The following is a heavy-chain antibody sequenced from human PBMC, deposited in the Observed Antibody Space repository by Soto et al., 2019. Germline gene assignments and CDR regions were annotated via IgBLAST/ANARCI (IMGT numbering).Heavy chain of an antibody. J-gene: IGHJ4*02. Sequence: EVQLVESGGDLVEPGGSLRLSCVTSGFMFSSAWMSWVRQAPGKGLEWVGRIKSKTDGGARDYAAPVNGRFSISRDDSKSTLYLQMNSLRAEDTALYYCVEGWNAFWGQGTLVTVSS. CDR3: VEGWNAF. CDR1: GFMFSSAW. V-gene: IGHV3-15*01. CDR2: IKSKTDGGAR. D-gene: IGHD1-1*01.